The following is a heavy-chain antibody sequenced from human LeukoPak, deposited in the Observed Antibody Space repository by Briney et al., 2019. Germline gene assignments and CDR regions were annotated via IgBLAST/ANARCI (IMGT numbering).Heavy chain of an antibody. CDR3: ARAVDTAMVGKYYFDY. J-gene: IGHJ4*02. Sequence: ASVKVSCKASGYTFTSYDINWVRQATGQGLEWMGGVIPIFGTANYAQKFQGRVTITADESTSTAYMELSSLRSEDTAVYYCARAVDTAMVGKYYFDYWGQGTLVTVSS. D-gene: IGHD5-18*01. V-gene: IGHV1-69*13. CDR2: VIPIFGTA. CDR1: GYTFTSYD.